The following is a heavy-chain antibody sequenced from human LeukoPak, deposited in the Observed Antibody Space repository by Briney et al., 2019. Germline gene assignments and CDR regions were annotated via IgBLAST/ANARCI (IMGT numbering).Heavy chain of an antibody. CDR2: INPDGSGT. Sequence: GGSLSLSCAAPGFTFSSFWMTWVRQIPGKGLMWVSRINPDGSGTNYADSVKGRFTISRDNAKNTLYLQMDSLRAEDTAVYYCARFSDPSRESTGNYWGPGTLVTVSS. V-gene: IGHV3-74*01. CDR1: GFTFSSFW. D-gene: IGHD2-8*02. CDR3: ARFSDPSRESTGNY. J-gene: IGHJ4*02.